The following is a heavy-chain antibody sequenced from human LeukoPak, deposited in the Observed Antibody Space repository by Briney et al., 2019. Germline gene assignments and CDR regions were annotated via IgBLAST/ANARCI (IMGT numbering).Heavy chain of an antibody. Sequence: GGSLRLSCAASGFTFRSYGMHWVRQAPGKGLEWVAFIRYDGSNKYYADSVKGRFTISRDNSKNTLYLQMNSLRAEDTAVYYCAKVARIADQYFQHWGQGTLVTVSS. CDR3: AKVARIADQYFQH. CDR2: IRYDGSNK. D-gene: IGHD6-13*01. V-gene: IGHV3-30*02. CDR1: GFTFRSYG. J-gene: IGHJ1*01.